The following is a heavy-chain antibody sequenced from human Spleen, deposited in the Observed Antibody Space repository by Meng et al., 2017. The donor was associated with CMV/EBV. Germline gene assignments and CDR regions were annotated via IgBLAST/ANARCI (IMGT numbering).Heavy chain of an antibody. J-gene: IGHJ4*02. CDR3: ASDLAGPYDILTGYNSAAFDY. D-gene: IGHD3-9*01. Sequence: SETLSLTCTVSGGSISSSSYYWGWIRQPPGKGLEWIGSIYYSGSTYYNPSLKSRVTISVDTSKNQFSLKLSSVTAADTAVYYCASDLAGPYDILTGYNSAAFDYWGQGTLVTVSS. CDR2: IYYSGST. V-gene: IGHV4-39*07. CDR1: GGSISSSSYY.